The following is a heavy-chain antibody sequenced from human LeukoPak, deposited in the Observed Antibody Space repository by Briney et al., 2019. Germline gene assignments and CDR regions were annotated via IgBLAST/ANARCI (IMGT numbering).Heavy chain of an antibody. CDR3: AKDQSFASYYHDSSGQGAFDI. Sequence: GGSLRLSCAASGFTFSSYSMSWVRQAPGKGLEWVSAISGSGGSTYYADSVKGRFTISRDNSKNTLYLQMNSLRAEDTAVYYCAKDQSFASYYHDSSGQGAFDIWGQGTMVTVSS. J-gene: IGHJ3*02. V-gene: IGHV3-23*01. CDR1: GFTFSSYS. D-gene: IGHD3-22*01. CDR2: ISGSGGST.